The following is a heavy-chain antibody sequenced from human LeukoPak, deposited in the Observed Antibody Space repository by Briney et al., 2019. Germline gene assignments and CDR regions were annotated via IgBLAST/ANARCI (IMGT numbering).Heavy chain of an antibody. Sequence: ASVNVSCKASGYTLTGYYIPWVRQAPGQGLEWMGWINPNGGGTNYQQTYQGKGTMTSDTSISTAYMELSRMRWDDTAVYYCARDGDSSSSYRWFDPWGQGTLVTVSS. V-gene: IGHV1-2*02. CDR2: INPNGGGT. CDR1: GYTLTGYY. J-gene: IGHJ5*02. CDR3: ARDGDSSSSYRWFDP. D-gene: IGHD6-6*01.